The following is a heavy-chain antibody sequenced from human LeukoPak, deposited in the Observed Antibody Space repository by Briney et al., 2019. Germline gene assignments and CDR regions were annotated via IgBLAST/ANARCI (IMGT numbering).Heavy chain of an antibody. CDR3: TRYNNDHFDY. D-gene: IGHD1-14*01. CDR1: GFTFSGYG. CDR2: IAYDGSRA. V-gene: IGHV3-33*01. Sequence: SLRLSCAGSGFTFSGYGMHWFRQTPGKGLERVAVIAYDGSRAFYADSVKGRFTISRDNSKNTTSVQMHDLRAEDTAVYYCTRYNNDHFDYWGQGTLVTVSS. J-gene: IGHJ4*02.